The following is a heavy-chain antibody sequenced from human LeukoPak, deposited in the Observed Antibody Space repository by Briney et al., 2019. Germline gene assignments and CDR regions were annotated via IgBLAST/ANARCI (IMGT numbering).Heavy chain of an antibody. CDR1: GYSISSGYY. J-gene: IGHJ5*02. CDR2: IYYSGST. Sequence: RTSETLSLTCTVSGYSISSGYYWGWIRQPPGKGLEWIGSIYYSGSTYYNPSLKSRVTISVDTSKNQFSLRLSSVTAADTAVYYCARHYYGSHRFDPWGQGTLVTVSS. V-gene: IGHV4-38-2*02. CDR3: ARHYYGSHRFDP. D-gene: IGHD3-10*01.